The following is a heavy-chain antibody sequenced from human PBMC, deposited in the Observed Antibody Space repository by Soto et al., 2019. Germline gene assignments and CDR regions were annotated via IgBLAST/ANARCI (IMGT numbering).Heavy chain of an antibody. V-gene: IGHV4-31*03. CDR2: IYYSGST. CDR3: ARVVPAYYYYGMDV. CDR1: GGSISSGGYY. Sequence: SETLSLTCTVSGGSISSGGYYWSWIRQHPGKGLEWIGYIYYSGSTYYNPSLKGRVTISVDTSKNQFSLKLSSVTAADTAVYYCARVVPAYYYYGMDVWGQGTTVTVSS. J-gene: IGHJ6*02.